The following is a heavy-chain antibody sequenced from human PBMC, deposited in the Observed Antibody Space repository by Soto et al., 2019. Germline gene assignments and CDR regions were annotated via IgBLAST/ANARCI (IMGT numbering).Heavy chain of an antibody. V-gene: IGHV1-2*02. Sequence: QVQLVQSGAEVKKPGSSVKVSCKASGGTFSSYAISWVRQAPGQGLEWMGWINPNSGGTNYAQKFQGRVTMTRDTSISTAYMELSRLRSDDTAVYYCARGIDSSSSGVPYYGMDVWGQGTTVTVSS. CDR2: INPNSGGT. D-gene: IGHD6-6*01. CDR3: ARGIDSSSSGVPYYGMDV. J-gene: IGHJ6*02. CDR1: GGTFSSYA.